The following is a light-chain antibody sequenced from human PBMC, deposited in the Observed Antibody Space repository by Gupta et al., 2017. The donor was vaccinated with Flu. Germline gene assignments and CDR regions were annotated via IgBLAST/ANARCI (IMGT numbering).Light chain of an antibody. Sequence: TATRTCTGNNNKVGNEGAAWLQQHQGHPPKLLSYRNNNRPSGISERFSASRSGDTASLTITGLQPEDEADYYCSAWDSSLSAWVFGGGTKLTVL. V-gene: IGLV10-54*04. CDR3: SAWDSSLSAWV. CDR2: RNN. CDR1: NNKVGNEG. J-gene: IGLJ3*02.